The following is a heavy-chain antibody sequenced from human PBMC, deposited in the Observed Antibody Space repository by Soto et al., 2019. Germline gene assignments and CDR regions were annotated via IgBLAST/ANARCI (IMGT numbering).Heavy chain of an antibody. J-gene: IGHJ5*02. V-gene: IGHV4-59*08. CDR1: GGSISSYY. D-gene: IGHD2-15*01. CDR3: ARGTPSPLIVRSSRGPWFDH. Sequence: SETLSLTCTVSGGSISSYYWSWIRQPPGKGLEWIGYMYYGGRTNYNPSLKSRVTISVDTSKMQVSLKLSSVTAADTAVYFCARGTPSPLIVRSSRGPWFDHWGQGTLVTVS. CDR2: MYYGGRT.